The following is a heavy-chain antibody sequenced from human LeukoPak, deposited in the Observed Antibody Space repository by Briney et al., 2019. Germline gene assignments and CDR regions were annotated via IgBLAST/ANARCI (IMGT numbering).Heavy chain of an antibody. V-gene: IGHV4-61*01. CDR1: GGSVSSGSYY. CDR3: ARDGYAYYYGMDV. J-gene: IGHJ6*02. CDR2: IYYSGST. D-gene: IGHD2-8*01. Sequence: SETLSLTCTVSGGSVSSGSYYWSWIRQPPGKGLEWIGYIYYSGSTNYNPSLKSRVTISVDTPKNQFSLKVSSVTAADTAVYYCARDGYAYYYGMDVWGQGTTVTVSS.